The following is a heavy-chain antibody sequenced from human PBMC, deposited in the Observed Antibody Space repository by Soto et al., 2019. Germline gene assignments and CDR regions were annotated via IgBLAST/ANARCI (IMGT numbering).Heavy chain of an antibody. CDR1: GGTFSSYA. Sequence: QVQLVQSGAEVKKPGSSVKVSCKASGGTFSSYAISWVRQAPGQGLEWMGGIIPIFGTANYAQKFQGRVPITADESTSTAYMELSSLRSEDTAVYYCARGRYYYDSSGYYAPRFYYYGMDVWGQGTTVTVSS. D-gene: IGHD3-22*01. J-gene: IGHJ6*02. CDR3: ARGRYYYDSSGYYAPRFYYYGMDV. V-gene: IGHV1-69*12. CDR2: IIPIFGTA.